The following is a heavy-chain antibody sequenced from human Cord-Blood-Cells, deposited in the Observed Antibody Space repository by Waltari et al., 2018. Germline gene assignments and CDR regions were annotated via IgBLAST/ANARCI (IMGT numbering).Heavy chain of an antibody. J-gene: IGHJ4*02. CDR3: AHGWWSRLRALDY. CDR2: IIGSGGST. D-gene: IGHD2-15*01. CDR1: GCTFSSHG. V-gene: IGHV3-23*01. Sequence: EVHRSESGDGVVQTGGSLTRCCAAPGCTFSSHGICCVRQAPGKGLAWVAAIIGSGGSTYNADSVKGRFTISRDNAKNTLYLQMNSLRAEDTSVYDGAHGWWSRLRALDYWGQGTLVTVSS.